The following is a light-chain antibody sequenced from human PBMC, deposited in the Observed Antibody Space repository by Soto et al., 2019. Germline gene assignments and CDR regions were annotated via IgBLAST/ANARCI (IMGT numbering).Light chain of an antibody. CDR2: TAS. CDR3: QQHDSYPVT. Sequence: DIQLTQSPSFLSASVGDRVTITCRASQGISSYLAWYQQKPGKAPKVLIYTASTLQSGVPSRFSGSGSGTEFTLTISSLQPEDFATYYCQQHDSYPVTFGGGTKVEIK. V-gene: IGKV1-9*01. J-gene: IGKJ4*01. CDR1: QGISSY.